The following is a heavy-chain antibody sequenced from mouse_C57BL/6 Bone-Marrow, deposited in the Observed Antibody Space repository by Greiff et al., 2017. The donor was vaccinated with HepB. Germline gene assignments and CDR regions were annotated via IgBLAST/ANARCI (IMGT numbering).Heavy chain of an antibody. CDR1: GFNIKDDY. J-gene: IGHJ4*01. V-gene: IGHV14-4*01. D-gene: IGHD2-5*01. CDR2: IDPENGDT. Sequence: VQLQQSGAELVRPGASVKLSCTASGFNIKDDYMHWVKQRPEQGLEWIGWIDPENGDTEYASKFQGKATITADTSSNTAYLQLSSLTSEDTAVYYCTTHSNYDYSAMDYWGQGTSVTVSS. CDR3: TTHSNYDYSAMDY.